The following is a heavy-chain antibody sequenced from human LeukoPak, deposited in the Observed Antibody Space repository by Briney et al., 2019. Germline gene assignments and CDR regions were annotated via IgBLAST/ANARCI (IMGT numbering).Heavy chain of an antibody. D-gene: IGHD6-19*01. CDR2: IRYDGNNK. CDR3: AKPLSSGHFFDY. V-gene: IGHV3-30*02. J-gene: IGHJ4*02. Sequence: GGSLRLSCAASGFTFSSYGIHSVRQAPGKGLEWVSFIRYDGNNKYYADSVKGRFTISRDNSKNTLYLQMNSLRAEDTAVYYCAKPLSSGHFFDYWGQGTLVTVSS. CDR1: GFTFSSYG.